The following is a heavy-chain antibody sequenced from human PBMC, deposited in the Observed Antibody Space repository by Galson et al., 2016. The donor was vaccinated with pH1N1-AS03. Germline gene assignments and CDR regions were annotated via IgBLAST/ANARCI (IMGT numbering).Heavy chain of an antibody. Sequence: SLRLSCAASGFTFSNAWMSWVRQAPGKGLEWVGRVKRKTDGETTDYAAPVKGRFTISRDDSKDTVYLQMDSLKTEDTAVYYCTTDSGRSSSIWFDPWGQGTLVTVSS. CDR2: VKRKTDGETT. D-gene: IGHD6-6*01. CDR1: GFTFSNAW. V-gene: IGHV3-15*01. CDR3: TTDSGRSSSIWFDP. J-gene: IGHJ5*02.